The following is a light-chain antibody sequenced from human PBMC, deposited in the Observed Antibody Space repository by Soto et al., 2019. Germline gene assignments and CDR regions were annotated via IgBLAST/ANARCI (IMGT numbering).Light chain of an antibody. V-gene: IGKV1-39*01. Sequence: DIQMTQSPSSLSASVGDRVTITCRASQNIINYLNWYQQKPGKAPQLLIYVASRLESGVPSRFSGSGSGTDFTLTISSLQPEDFAVYYCQQYIRWPLTFGGGTKVEIK. CDR1: QNIINY. CDR3: QQYIRWPLT. CDR2: VAS. J-gene: IGKJ4*01.